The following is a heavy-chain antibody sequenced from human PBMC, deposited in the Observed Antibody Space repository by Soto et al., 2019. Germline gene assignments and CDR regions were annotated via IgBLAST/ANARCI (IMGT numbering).Heavy chain of an antibody. CDR1: GGSISSSSYY. V-gene: IGHV4-31*03. Sequence: SETLSLTCTVSGGSISSSSYYWGWIRQPPGKGLEWIGYIYYSGSTHYNPSLKSRVTISVDTSKNQFSLKLSSVTAADTAVYYCARWYYYDSSGYYRYYFDYWGQGTLVTVSS. D-gene: IGHD3-22*01. CDR3: ARWYYYDSSGYYRYYFDY. CDR2: IYYSGST. J-gene: IGHJ4*02.